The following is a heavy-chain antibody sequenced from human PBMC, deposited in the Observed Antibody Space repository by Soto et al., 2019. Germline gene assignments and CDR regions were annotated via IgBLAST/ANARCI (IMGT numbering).Heavy chain of an antibody. Sequence: GGSLRLSCAASGFSFSSHWMSWVRQAPGKGLEWVANIKQDGNDKRYVDSVKGRFTISRDNAKSSLYLQMNSLRAEDTAVYYCARYSYSSGPQDSWGQGTLVTVSS. V-gene: IGHV3-7*03. CDR3: ARYSYSSGPQDS. CDR1: GFSFSSHW. J-gene: IGHJ4*02. CDR2: IKQDGNDK. D-gene: IGHD6-19*01.